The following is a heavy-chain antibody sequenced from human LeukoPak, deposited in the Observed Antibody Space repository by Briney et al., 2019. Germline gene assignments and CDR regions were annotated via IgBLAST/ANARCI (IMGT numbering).Heavy chain of an antibody. D-gene: IGHD3-22*01. CDR2: INTNTGNP. V-gene: IGHV7-4-1*02. J-gene: IGHJ6*02. CDR1: GYTFTSYA. CDR3: ARGKHKDYYDSSGYYEYYYYGMDA. Sequence: ASVKVSCKASGYTFTSYAMNWVRQAPGQGLEWMGWINTNTGNPTYAQGFTGRFVFSLDTSVSTAYLQISSLKAEDTAVYYCARGKHKDYYDSSGYYEYYYYGMDAWGQGTTVTVSS.